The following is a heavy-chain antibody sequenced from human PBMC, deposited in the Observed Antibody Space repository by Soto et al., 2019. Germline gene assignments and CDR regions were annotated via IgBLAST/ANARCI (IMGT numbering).Heavy chain of an antibody. CDR2: IYWDDSK. CDR3: AHKGPEDWPLDY. V-gene: IGHV2-5*02. J-gene: IGHJ4*02. Sequence: QITLKESGPTLVRPTQTLTLTCAFSGFSLSTSGVGVGWIRQPPGKALEWLAVIYWDDSKHYTPPLRSRLTLTNDTSKNLVVLTMTNMDPLDTATYYCAHKGPEDWPLDYWGQGTLVTVSS. D-gene: IGHD3-9*01. CDR1: GFSLSTSGVG.